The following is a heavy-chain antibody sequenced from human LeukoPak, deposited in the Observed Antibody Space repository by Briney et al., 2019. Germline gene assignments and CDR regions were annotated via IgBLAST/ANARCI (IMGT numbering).Heavy chain of an antibody. V-gene: IGHV3-64*01. J-gene: IGHJ4*02. CDR3: ARDGGGY. Sequence: GVSLRLSCAASGFTFSSYAMHWVRQAPGKGLEYVSAISSNGGSTYYANSVKGRFTISRDNSKNTLYLQMGSLRAEDMAVYYCARDGGGYWGQGTLVTVSS. CDR2: ISSNGGST. D-gene: IGHD3-16*01. CDR1: GFTFSSYA.